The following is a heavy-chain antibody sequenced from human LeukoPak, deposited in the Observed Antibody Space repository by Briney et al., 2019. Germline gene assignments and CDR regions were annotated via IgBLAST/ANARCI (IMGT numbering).Heavy chain of an antibody. CDR3: ARRKVVVVPAAYKYAFDI. CDR1: GGSFSGYY. V-gene: IGHV4-34*01. J-gene: IGHJ3*02. D-gene: IGHD2-2*01. CDR2: INHSGST. Sequence: SETLSLTCAVYGGSFSGYYWSWIRQPPGKGLEWIGEINHSGSTNYNPSLKSRVTISLDTSKNQFSLKLSSVTAADTAVYYCARRKVVVVPAAYKYAFDIWGQGTMVTVSS.